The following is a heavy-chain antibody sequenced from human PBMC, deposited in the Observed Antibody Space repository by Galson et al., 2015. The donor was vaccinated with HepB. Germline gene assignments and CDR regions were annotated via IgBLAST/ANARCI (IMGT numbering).Heavy chain of an antibody. CDR2: ISAYNGNT. CDR3: ARGGCSSTSCYDTGKDGMDV. Sequence: SVKVSCKASGYTFTSYGISWVRQAPGQGLEWMGWISAYNGNTNYAQKLQGRVTMTTDTSTSTAYMELRSLRSDDTAVYYCARGGCSSTSCYDTGKDGMDVWGQGTTVTVSS. J-gene: IGHJ6*02. V-gene: IGHV1-18*04. D-gene: IGHD2-2*01. CDR1: GYTFTSYG.